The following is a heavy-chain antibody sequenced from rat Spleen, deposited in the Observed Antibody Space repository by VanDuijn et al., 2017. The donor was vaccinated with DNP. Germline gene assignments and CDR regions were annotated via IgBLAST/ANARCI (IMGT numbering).Heavy chain of an antibody. CDR2: ISSGGST. Sequence: QVQLKESGPGLVQPSQTLSLTCTVSGFSLTSYGVSWVRQPPGKGLEWIAAISSGGSTYYNSALKSRLSISRDTSKSQVFLKMNSLQTEDTAIYFCTRSLWFAYWGQGTLVTVSS. J-gene: IGHJ3*01. CDR3: TRSLWFAY. V-gene: IGHV2S12*01. CDR1: GFSLTSYG.